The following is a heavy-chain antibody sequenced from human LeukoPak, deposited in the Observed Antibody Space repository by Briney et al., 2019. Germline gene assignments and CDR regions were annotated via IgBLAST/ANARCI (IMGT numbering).Heavy chain of an antibody. V-gene: IGHV1-46*01. CDR1: GYTFTSYY. CDR3: ARGEKAARPLDY. J-gene: IGHJ4*02. CDR2: INPSGGST. D-gene: IGHD6-6*01. Sequence: ASVKVSYKASGYTFTSYYMHWVRQAPGQGLEWMGIINPSGGSTSYAQKFQGRVTMTRDTSTSTAYMELSSLRSEDTAVYYCARGEKAARPLDYWGQGTLVTVSS.